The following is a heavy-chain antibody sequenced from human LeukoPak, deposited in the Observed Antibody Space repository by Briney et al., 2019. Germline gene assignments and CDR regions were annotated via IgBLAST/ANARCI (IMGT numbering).Heavy chain of an antibody. J-gene: IGHJ6*02. CDR3: ARVRIGQQLDKYYYYAMDV. D-gene: IGHD6-13*01. CDR2: INPNGGGT. Sequence: ASVKVSCKASGYTFTDYYMHWVRQAPGQGLEWMGWINPNGGGTNYAQKFQGRVTMTTDTSISTAYMEVSRLRSDDTAVYYCARVRIGQQLDKYYYYAMDVWGQGTTVTVSS. V-gene: IGHV1-2*02. CDR1: GYTFTDYY.